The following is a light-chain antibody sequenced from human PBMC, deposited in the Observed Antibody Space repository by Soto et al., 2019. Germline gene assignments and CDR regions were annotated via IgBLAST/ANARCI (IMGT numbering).Light chain of an antibody. V-gene: IGKV3-15*01. Sequence: EIVMTQSPATLSVSPGERATLSCRASQSVFSSLAWYQQRPGQAPRLLIYGSATGATGIPDRFSGSGSGTEFTLTISSLQSEDSAVYYCQQYHSWPAFGQGTKV. J-gene: IGKJ1*01. CDR1: QSVFSS. CDR2: GSA. CDR3: QQYHSWPA.